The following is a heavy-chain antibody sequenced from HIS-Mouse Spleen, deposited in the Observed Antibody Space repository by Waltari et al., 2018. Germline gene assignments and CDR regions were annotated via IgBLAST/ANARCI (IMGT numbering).Heavy chain of an antibody. V-gene: IGHV4-34*01. D-gene: IGHD3-22*01. CDR2: INHSGRT. CDR1: GGSFSGYY. Sequence: QVQLQQWGAGLLKPSETLSLTCAVYGGSFSGYYWSWIRQPPGQGLEWIGEINHSGRTNYHPDLKSRVTISGDTSKNQFSLKLSSVTAADTAVYYCASGLYDSSGYYYLPFDYWGQGTLVTVSS. J-gene: IGHJ4*02. CDR3: ASGLYDSSGYYYLPFDY.